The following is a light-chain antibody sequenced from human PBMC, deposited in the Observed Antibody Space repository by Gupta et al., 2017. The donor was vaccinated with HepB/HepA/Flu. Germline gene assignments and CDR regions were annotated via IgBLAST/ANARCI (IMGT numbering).Light chain of an antibody. CDR2: RNN. CDR3: STWGDLLNGRM. V-gene: IGLV1-47*01. Sequence: GTAPKLLIHRNNERPSGVPDRFSGSKSVTSASLVIRGLRSDDEGDYYWSTWGDLLNGRMFGGGTKLTVL. J-gene: IGLJ3*02.